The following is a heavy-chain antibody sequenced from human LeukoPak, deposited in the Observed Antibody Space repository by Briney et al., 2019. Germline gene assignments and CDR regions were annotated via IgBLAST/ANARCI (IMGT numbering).Heavy chain of an antibody. D-gene: IGHD5/OR15-5a*01. CDR3: ARGVYGGVGYYYYHMDV. Sequence: ASVKVSCKASGYTFTSYDINWVRQATGQGLEWMGWMNPNSGNTGYAQKFQGRVTITRNISISTAYMELSSLRSEDTAVYYCARGVYGGVGYYYYHMDVWGKGTTVTVSS. V-gene: IGHV1-8*03. J-gene: IGHJ6*03. CDR2: MNPNSGNT. CDR1: GYTFTSYD.